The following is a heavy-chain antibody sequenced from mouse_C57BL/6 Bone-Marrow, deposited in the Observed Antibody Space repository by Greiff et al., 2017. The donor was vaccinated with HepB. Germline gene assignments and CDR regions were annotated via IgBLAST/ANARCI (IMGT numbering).Heavy chain of an antibody. CDR1: GFTFSDYG. J-gene: IGHJ2*01. CDR2: ISSGSSTI. CDR3: ARERYWVHFDY. V-gene: IGHV5-17*01. Sequence: EVKLVESGGGLVKPGGSLKLSCAASGFTFSDYGMHWVRQAPAKGLEWVAYISSGSSTIYYADTVKDRFTISRDTAKNTLFLHMTSLRSEDTAVYYDARERYWVHFDYWGQGTTLTVSS. D-gene: IGHD2-14*01.